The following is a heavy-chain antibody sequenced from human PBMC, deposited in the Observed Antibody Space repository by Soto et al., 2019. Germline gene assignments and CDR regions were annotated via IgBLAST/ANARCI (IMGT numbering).Heavy chain of an antibody. CDR2: IYSGGST. CDR3: ATGGGHGDCSSTSCPRRSYMDV. CDR1: GFTVSSNY. J-gene: IGHJ6*03. D-gene: IGHD2-2*01. V-gene: IGHV3-66*01. Sequence: GGSLRLSCAASGFTVSSNYMSWVRQAPGKGLEWVSVIYSGGSTYYADSVKGRFTISRDNSKNTLYLQMNSLRAEDTAVYYCATGGGHGDCSSTSCPRRSYMDVWGKGTTVTVSS.